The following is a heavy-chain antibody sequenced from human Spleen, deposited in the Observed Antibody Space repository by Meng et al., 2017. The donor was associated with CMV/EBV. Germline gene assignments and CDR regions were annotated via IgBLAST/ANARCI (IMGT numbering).Heavy chain of an antibody. V-gene: IGHV3-23*01. CDR1: GFTFSSYA. D-gene: IGHD6-6*01. Sequence: GGSLRLSCAASGFTFSSYAMSWVRQAPGKGLEWVSAISGSGSGTYYVDSVMGRFTISRDSSRNTVSLQMNSLRPEDSAVYYCECSSSGYYYNGIDIWGQGTTVTVSS. CDR2: ISGSGSGT. J-gene: IGHJ6*02. CDR3: ECSSSGYYYNGIDI.